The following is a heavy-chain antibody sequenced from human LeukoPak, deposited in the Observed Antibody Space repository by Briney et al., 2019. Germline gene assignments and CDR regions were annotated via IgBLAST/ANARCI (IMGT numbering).Heavy chain of an antibody. Sequence: GESLKISCKGSGYSFTSYWIGWVRQMPGKGLEWMGIIYPGGSDTRYSPSFQGQVTISADKSISTAYLQWSSLKASDTAMYYCARRYYGSGSYLSLWGQGTLVTVSS. CDR1: GYSFTSYW. V-gene: IGHV5-51*01. CDR3: ARRYYGSGSYLSL. CDR2: IYPGGSDT. J-gene: IGHJ4*02. D-gene: IGHD3-10*01.